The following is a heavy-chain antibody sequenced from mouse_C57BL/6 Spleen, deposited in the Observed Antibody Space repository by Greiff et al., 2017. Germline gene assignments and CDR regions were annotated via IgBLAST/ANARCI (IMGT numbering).Heavy chain of an antibody. CDR2: IDPSDSYT. CDR3: ARIDGYYGMDD. D-gene: IGHD2-3*01. Sequence: QVQLQQPGAELVMPGASVKLSCKASGYTFTSSWMHWVKQRPGQGLEWIGEIDPSDSYTNYNQKFKGKSTSTVDKSSSTAYMQLSSLTSEDSAVYYCARIDGYYGMDDWGQGTSVTVSS. CDR1: GYTFTSSW. J-gene: IGHJ4*01. V-gene: IGHV1-69*01.